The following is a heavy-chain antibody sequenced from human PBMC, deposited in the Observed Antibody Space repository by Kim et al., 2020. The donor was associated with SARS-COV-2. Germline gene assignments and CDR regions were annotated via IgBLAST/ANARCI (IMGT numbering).Heavy chain of an antibody. CDR1: GFTFSSYW. Sequence: GGSLRLSCAASGFTFSSYWMHWVRQAPGKELVWVSRINSDGSSTSYADSVKGRFTISRDNAKNTLYLQMNSLRAEDTAVYYCARVQHSSGPLFDYWGQGNLVTVSS. D-gene: IGHD3-22*01. CDR2: INSDGSST. CDR3: ARVQHSSGPLFDY. J-gene: IGHJ4*02. V-gene: IGHV3-74*01.